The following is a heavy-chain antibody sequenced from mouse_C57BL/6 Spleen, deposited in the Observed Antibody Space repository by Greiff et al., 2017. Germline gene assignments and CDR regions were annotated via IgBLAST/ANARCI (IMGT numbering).Heavy chain of an antibody. CDR1: GFSLTSYG. V-gene: IGHV2-6*01. Sequence: QVQLQQSGPGLVAPSQSLSITCTVSGFSLTSYGVDWVRQSPGKGLEWLGVIWGVGSTNYNSALKSRLSISKDNSKSQVFLKRNSLQTDDTAMYYCASGELRFAYWGQGTLVTVSA. CDR2: IWGVGST. D-gene: IGHD4-1*01. CDR3: ASGELRFAY. J-gene: IGHJ3*01.